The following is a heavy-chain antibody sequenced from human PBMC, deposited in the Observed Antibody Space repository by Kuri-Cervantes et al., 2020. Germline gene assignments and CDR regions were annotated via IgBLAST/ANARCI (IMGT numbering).Heavy chain of an antibody. J-gene: IGHJ5*02. Sequence: GSLRLSCTVSGGSISSYYWSWIRQPPGKGLEWIGYIYYSGSTNYNPSFKSRVTISVDTSKNQFSLKLSSVTAADTAVYYCARGIQEFDPWGQGTLVTVSS. CDR2: IYYSGST. CDR3: ARGIQEFDP. CDR1: GGSISSYY. V-gene: IGHV4-59*01.